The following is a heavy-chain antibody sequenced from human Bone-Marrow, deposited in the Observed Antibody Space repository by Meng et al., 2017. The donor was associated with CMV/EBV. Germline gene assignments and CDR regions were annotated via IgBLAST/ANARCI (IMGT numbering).Heavy chain of an antibody. CDR2: ISSSSSYI. V-gene: IGHV3-21*01. CDR1: GFTFSSYS. CDR3: ARARVVVPAAHYFDY. J-gene: IGHJ4*02. Sequence: GESLKISCAASGFTFSSYSMNWVRQAPGKGLEWVSSISSSSSYIYYADSVKGRFTISRDNAKNSLYLQMNSLRAEDTAVYCCARARVVVPAAHYFDYWGQGTLVTVSS. D-gene: IGHD2-2*01.